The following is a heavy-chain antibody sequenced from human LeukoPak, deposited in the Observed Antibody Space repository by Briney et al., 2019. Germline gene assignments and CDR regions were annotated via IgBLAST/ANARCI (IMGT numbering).Heavy chain of an antibody. Sequence: SETLSLTCTVSGGSISNYYWSWIRQPAGKGLEWIGRIYSSGNTNYNPSLQSRVTLSVDTSKNQFSLRLSSVTAADTAIYYCARVGYYYDSSGYYDWFDPWGQGTLVTVSS. CDR2: IYSSGNT. J-gene: IGHJ5*02. CDR3: ARVGYYYDSSGYYDWFDP. CDR1: GGSISNYY. D-gene: IGHD3-22*01. V-gene: IGHV4-4*07.